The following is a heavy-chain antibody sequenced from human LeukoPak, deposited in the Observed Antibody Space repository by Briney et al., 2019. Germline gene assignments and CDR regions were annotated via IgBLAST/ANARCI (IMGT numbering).Heavy chain of an antibody. CDR1: GYTFIDYD. CDR2: ISPYNGNT. CDR3: ARDGPYFDY. V-gene: IGHV1-18*04. J-gene: IGHJ4*02. D-gene: IGHD3/OR15-3a*01. Sequence: ASVKVSCKASGYTFIDYDMHWVRQAPGQGLEWMGWISPYNGNTDYAQKIQGRVTMTTDTSTNTAYMELRSLRSDDTAVYYCARDGPYFDYWGQGTLVTVSS.